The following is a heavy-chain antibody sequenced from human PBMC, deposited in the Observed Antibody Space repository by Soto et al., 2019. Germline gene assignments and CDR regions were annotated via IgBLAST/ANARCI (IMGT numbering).Heavy chain of an antibody. CDR2: IYYSGST. CDR1: GGSISSYY. D-gene: IGHD5-12*01. Sequence: PSETLSLTCTVSGGSISSYYWSWIRQPPGKGLEWIGYIYYSGSTNYNPSLKSRVTISVDTSKNQFSLKLSSVTAADTAVYYCARQGYSGYEGFDYWGQGTLVTVS. J-gene: IGHJ4*02. V-gene: IGHV4-59*08. CDR3: ARQGYSGYEGFDY.